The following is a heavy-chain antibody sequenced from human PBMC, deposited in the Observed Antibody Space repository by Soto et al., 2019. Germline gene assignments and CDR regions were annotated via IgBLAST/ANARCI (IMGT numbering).Heavy chain of an antibody. CDR1: GYTFTSYG. D-gene: IGHD3-3*01. Sequence: QVQLVQSGAEVKKPGASVKVSCKASGYTFTSYGISWVRQAPGQGLEWMGWISAYNGNTNYAQKLQGRVTMTTDTSTSTAYMELRSLRSDDTAVYYCARDAGRYYDFWSANNRFDPWGQGTLVTVSS. CDR2: ISAYNGNT. V-gene: IGHV1-18*01. J-gene: IGHJ5*02. CDR3: ARDAGRYYDFWSANNRFDP.